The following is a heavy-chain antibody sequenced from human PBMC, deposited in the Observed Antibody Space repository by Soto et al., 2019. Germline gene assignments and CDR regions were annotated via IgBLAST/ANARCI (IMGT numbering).Heavy chain of an antibody. CDR1: GGSISSGDYY. Sequence: SETLSLTCTVSGGSISSGDYYWSWIRQPPGKGLEWIGYIYYSGSTYYNPSLKSRVTISVDTSKNQFSLKLSSVTAADTAVYYCARVMAAAGPHYYYYGMDVWGQGTTVTVSS. CDR2: IYYSGST. D-gene: IGHD6-13*01. V-gene: IGHV4-30-4*01. CDR3: ARVMAAAGPHYYYYGMDV. J-gene: IGHJ6*02.